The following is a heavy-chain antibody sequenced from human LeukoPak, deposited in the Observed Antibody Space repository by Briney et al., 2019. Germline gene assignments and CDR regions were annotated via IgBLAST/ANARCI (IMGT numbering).Heavy chain of an antibody. D-gene: IGHD2-15*01. CDR1: GFTFSSYA. CDR3: ARGRGGYYSRFDY. J-gene: IGHJ4*02. Sequence: GGSLRLSCAASGFTFSSYAMSWVRQAPGKGLEWVAFIRYDGSNKYYADSVKGRFTISRDNSKNTLYLQMNSLRAEDTAVYYCARGRGGYYSRFDYWGQGTLVTVSS. V-gene: IGHV3-30*02. CDR2: IRYDGSNK.